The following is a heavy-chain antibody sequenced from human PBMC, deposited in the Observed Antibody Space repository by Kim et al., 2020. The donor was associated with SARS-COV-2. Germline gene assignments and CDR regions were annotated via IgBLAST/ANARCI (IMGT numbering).Heavy chain of an antibody. J-gene: IGHJ6*02. CDR2: INPSGGST. Sequence: ASVKVSCKAFGYTFTSYYMHWVRQAPGQVLECMGIINPSGGSTSYVQKFQGRVTMTRDTSTSTVYMELSSLRSEDTAVYYCAIVGYGYGSYYYGVDVWGHGTTVTVS. CDR3: AIVGYGYGSYYYGVDV. CDR1: GYTFTSYY. D-gene: IGHD5-18*01. V-gene: IGHV1-46*01.